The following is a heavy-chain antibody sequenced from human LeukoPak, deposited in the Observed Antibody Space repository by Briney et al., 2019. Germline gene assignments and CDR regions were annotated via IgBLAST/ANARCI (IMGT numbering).Heavy chain of an antibody. J-gene: IGHJ4*02. CDR2: INSDGSST. V-gene: IGHV3-74*01. CDR3: ARGSSSSSWTFDY. Sequence: PGGSLRLSCAASGFTFSIYWMHWVRQAPGKGLVWVSRINSDGSSTSYADSVKGRFTISRDNAKNTLYLQMNSLRAEDTAVYYCARGSSSSSWTFDYWGQGTLVTVSS. CDR1: GFTFSIYW. D-gene: IGHD6-13*01.